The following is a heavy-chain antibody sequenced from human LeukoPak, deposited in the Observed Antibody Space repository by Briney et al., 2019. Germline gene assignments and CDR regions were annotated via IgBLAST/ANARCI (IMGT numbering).Heavy chain of an antibody. V-gene: IGHV3-20*04. CDR2: VNWNGGGT. CDR1: GFTFDDYG. J-gene: IGHJ4*02. D-gene: IGHD1-26*01. CDR3: ARERIGGSLDY. Sequence: GGSLRLSCAASGFTFDDYGLSWVRQAPGKGRGGVSDVNWNGGGTGYADSVKARFTVSRDNAKDTLYLQMNSLRVDDTALYYCARERIGGSLDYWGQGTLVTVSS.